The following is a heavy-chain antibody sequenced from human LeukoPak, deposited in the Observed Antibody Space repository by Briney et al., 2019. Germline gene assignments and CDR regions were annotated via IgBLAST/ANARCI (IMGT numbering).Heavy chain of an antibody. V-gene: IGHV4-34*01. CDR1: GGSFSGYY. J-gene: IGHJ5*02. D-gene: IGHD3-22*01. CDR3: ARHFTYYYDQRSPNWFDP. Sequence: SETLSLTCAVYGGSFSGYYWSWIRQPPGKGLEWIGEINHSGSTNYNPSLKSRVTISVDTSKNQFSLKLSSVTAADTAVYYCARHFTYYYDQRSPNWFDPWGQGTLVTVSS. CDR2: INHSGST.